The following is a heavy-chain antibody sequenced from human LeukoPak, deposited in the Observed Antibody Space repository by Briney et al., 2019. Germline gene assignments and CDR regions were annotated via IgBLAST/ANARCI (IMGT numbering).Heavy chain of an antibody. J-gene: IGHJ4*02. Sequence: SETLSLTCTVSGGSISSSSYYWGWIRQPPGTGLEWIGSIYYSGSTYYNPSLKSRVTISVDTSKNQFSLKLSSVTAADTAVYYCARRVPLLGDFDYWGQGTLVTVSS. CDR1: GGSISSSSYY. D-gene: IGHD3-10*01. V-gene: IGHV4-39*01. CDR2: IYYSGST. CDR3: ARRVPLLGDFDY.